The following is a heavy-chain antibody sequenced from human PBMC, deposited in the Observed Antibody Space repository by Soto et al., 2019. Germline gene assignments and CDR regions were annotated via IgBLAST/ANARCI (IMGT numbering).Heavy chain of an antibody. CDR1: GFTVSSNY. Sequence: EVQLVESGGGLVQPGGSRTLSCAASGFTVSSNYMSWVRQAPGLGLXWVSLIWSGGSTYYADSVKGRFTISRDRSKNTLYLQMNSLRAEDTAVYYCARYDFLSGYYSYWGQGALVTVSS. V-gene: IGHV3-66*01. J-gene: IGHJ4*02. D-gene: IGHD3-3*01. CDR2: IWSGGST. CDR3: ARYDFLSGYYSY.